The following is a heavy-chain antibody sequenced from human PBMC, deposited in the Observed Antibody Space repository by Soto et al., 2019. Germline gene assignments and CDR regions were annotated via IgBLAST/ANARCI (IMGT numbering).Heavy chain of an antibody. D-gene: IGHD3-22*01. CDR3: AKAFLLRSWFYYYMDV. Sequence: GGSLRLSCAASGFTFSSYAMSWVRQAPGKGLEWVSAISGSGGSTYYADSVKGRFTISRDNSKNTLYLQMNSLRAEDTAVYYCAKAFLLRSWFYYYMDVWGKGTTVTVSS. V-gene: IGHV3-23*01. CDR1: GFTFSSYA. CDR2: ISGSGGST. J-gene: IGHJ6*03.